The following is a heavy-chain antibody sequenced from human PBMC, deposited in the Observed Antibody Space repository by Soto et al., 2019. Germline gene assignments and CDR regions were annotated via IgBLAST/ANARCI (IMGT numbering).Heavy chain of an antibody. V-gene: IGHV4-59*01. CDR2: IYYIGST. CDR1: GNSISSYY. J-gene: IGHJ4*02. D-gene: IGHD5-12*01. Sequence: SETLSLTCTLSGNSISSYYWSWIRQPPGKGLEWIGYIYYIGSTNYNPSLKSRATISVDTSKNQFSLKLSSVTAADTAVYYCARGSGYGAASFDYWGQGTLVTVSS. CDR3: ARGSGYGAASFDY.